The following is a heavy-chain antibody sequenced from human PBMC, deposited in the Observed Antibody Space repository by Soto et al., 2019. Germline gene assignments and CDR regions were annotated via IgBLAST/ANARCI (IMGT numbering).Heavy chain of an antibody. D-gene: IGHD6-19*01. CDR1: GGSLSGYY. CDR3: ARGEDADSSGWYDY. V-gene: IGHV4-34*01. CDR2: INHSGST. J-gene: IGHJ4*02. Sequence: PSETLSLTCAVYGGSLSGYYWSWIRQPPGKGLEWIGEINHSGSTNYNPSLKSRVTISVDTSKNQFSLKLSSVTAADTAVYYCARGEDADSSGWYDYWGQGTLVTVSS.